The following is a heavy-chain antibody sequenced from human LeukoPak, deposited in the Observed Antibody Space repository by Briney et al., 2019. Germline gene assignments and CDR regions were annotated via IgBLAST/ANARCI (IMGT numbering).Heavy chain of an antibody. D-gene: IGHD2-2*01. CDR1: GYSFAHDW. Sequence: GESLKISCKASGYSFAHDWIGWVRQMPGKGLEWMGIMYPDDSDTRYSPSFQGQVTISADKSISTAYLQWSSLKASDTAMYYCARAASAVDYWGQGTLVTVSS. V-gene: IGHV5-51*01. CDR2: MYPDDSDT. CDR3: ARAASAVDY. J-gene: IGHJ4*02.